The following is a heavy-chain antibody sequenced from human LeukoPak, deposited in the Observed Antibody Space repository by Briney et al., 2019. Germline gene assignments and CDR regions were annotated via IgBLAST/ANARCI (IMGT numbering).Heavy chain of an antibody. CDR3: ARDRRQLLTGANFDY. D-gene: IGHD1-14*01. CDR2: INPNSGGT. V-gene: IGHV1-2*02. Sequence: ASVKVSCKASGYTFTGYYMHWVRQAPGQGLEWMGWINPNSGGTNYAQKFQGRVTMTRDTSTSTAYMELRSLRSDDTAVYYCARDRRQLLTGANFDYWGQGTLVTVSS. CDR1: GYTFTGYY. J-gene: IGHJ4*02.